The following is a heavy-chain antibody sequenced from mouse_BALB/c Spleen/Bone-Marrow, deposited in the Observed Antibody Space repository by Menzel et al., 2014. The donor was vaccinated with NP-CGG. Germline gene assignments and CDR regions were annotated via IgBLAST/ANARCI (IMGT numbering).Heavy chain of an antibody. CDR3: AGFGITKEEGYYYAMDY. J-gene: IGHJ4*01. V-gene: IGHV14-3*02. CDR1: GFNIKDTY. D-gene: IGHD2-4*01. Sequence: DVQLQESGAELVKPGASVKLSCTASGFNIKDTYMHWVKQRPEQGLEWIGRIDPANGNTKYDPKFQGKAAITADTSSDTAYLQLSSLTSEDTAVYYCAGFGITKEEGYYYAMDYWGQGTSVTVSS. CDR2: IDPANGNT.